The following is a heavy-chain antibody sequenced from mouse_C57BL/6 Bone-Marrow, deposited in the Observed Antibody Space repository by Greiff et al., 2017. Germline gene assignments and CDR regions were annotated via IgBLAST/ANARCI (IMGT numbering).Heavy chain of an antibody. CDR3: TREGDYGREFAY. CDR2: ISRGGDYI. J-gene: IGHJ3*01. Sequence: EVMLVESGEGLVKPGGSLKLSCAASGFTFSSYAMSWVRQTPEKRLEWVAYISRGGDYIYYADTVKGRFTISRDNARNTLYLQMSSLKSEDTAMYYCTREGDYGREFAYWGQGTLVTVSA. CDR1: GFTFSSYA. V-gene: IGHV5-9-1*02. D-gene: IGHD1-1*01.